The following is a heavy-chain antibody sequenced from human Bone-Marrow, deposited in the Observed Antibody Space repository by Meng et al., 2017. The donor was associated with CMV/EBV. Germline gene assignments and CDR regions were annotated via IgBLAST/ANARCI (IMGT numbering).Heavy chain of an antibody. CDR2: ADSAWST. Sequence: GESLKISCAASGFSVSSYYVSWVRQGPGKGLEWIAIADSAWSTYYADSVKGRFTVSRDNSKNTVYLQMISLRVEDTAVYYWASNRGDNWGVDYWGQGTQVTVSS. D-gene: IGHD7-27*01. J-gene: IGHJ4*02. CDR1: GFSVSSYY. CDR3: ASNRGDNWGVDY. V-gene: IGHV3-53*05.